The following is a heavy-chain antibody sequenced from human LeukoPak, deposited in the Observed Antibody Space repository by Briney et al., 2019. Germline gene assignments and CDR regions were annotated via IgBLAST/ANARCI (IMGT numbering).Heavy chain of an antibody. Sequence: PGGSLRLSCAASTFTFSSYWMTWVRQAPGKGLEWVANIKEDGSEKYYVDSVKGRFTLSRDNAKNSLYLQMTSLRVQDTAVYHCARERIYSGAMALFDLWGQGTLVTVSS. CDR1: TFTFSSYW. CDR3: ARERIYSGAMALFDL. V-gene: IGHV3-7*01. J-gene: IGHJ4*02. CDR2: IKEDGSEK. D-gene: IGHD4-17*01.